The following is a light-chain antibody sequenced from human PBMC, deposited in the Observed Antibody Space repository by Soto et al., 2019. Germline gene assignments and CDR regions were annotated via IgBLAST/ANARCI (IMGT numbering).Light chain of an antibody. Sequence: EIVMTQSPVTLSVSPGERATLSCRASQSVSRNLAWYQQKPGQAPRLIIYGASTRATGIPARFSGSGSGTDFTLTISSLQPEDFATYYCQQSYSTPLTFGGGTKVDIK. V-gene: IGKV3-15*01. CDR3: QQSYSTPLT. J-gene: IGKJ4*01. CDR2: GAS. CDR1: QSVSRN.